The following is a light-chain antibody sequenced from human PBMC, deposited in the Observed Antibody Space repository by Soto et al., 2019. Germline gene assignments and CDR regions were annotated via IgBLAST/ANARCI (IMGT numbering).Light chain of an antibody. CDR3: QQTYSTLIFN. V-gene: IGKV1-39*01. CDR1: QSIRNY. J-gene: IGKJ3*01. Sequence: DIQMTQSPSSLSASVGDRVPITCRANQSIRNYLNWFQQKPPNAPQLLIYASSSLQPGVPSRFSGSRSGTDFTLTISSRHPEDFATYDGQQTYSTLIFNFGPGTKVDSK. CDR2: ASS.